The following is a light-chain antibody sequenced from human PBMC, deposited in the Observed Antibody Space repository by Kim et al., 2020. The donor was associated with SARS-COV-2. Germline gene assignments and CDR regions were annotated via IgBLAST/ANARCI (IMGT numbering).Light chain of an antibody. V-gene: IGKV3-20*01. J-gene: IGKJ2*01. Sequence: EIVLTQSPGTLSLSPGERATLSCRANQTIKSNYLAWYQQKTGQPPMVLIYGASYRATGVPDRFSGSGFETDFTLTITGLEPDDFAVYYCQQYSDSQYTFGQGTKVDIK. CDR3: QQYSDSQYT. CDR1: QTIKSNY. CDR2: GAS.